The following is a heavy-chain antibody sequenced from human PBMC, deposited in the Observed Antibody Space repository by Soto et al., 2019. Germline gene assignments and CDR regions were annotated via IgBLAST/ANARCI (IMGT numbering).Heavy chain of an antibody. D-gene: IGHD2-2*01. V-gene: IGHV1-18*04. CDR1: GYTSADFG. CDR3: VRDQKYFRVNGNWFVS. CDR2: VSGNNGAS. Sequence: QVQLMQSGTEVKKPGASVTVSCKSSGYTSADFGISWVRQAPGQGLEWMGWVSGNNGASNPAPKVQGRITMTLDTSTCVSYMALRSLRSDDTAIYYCVRDQKYFRVNGNWFVSWGQGTLVSVSS. J-gene: IGHJ5*01.